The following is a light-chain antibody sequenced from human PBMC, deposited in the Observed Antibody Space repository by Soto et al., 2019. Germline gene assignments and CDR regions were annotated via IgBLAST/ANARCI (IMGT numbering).Light chain of an antibody. J-gene: IGKJ1*01. CDR3: QQYGSSPKT. CDR2: GAS. V-gene: IGKV3-20*01. CDR1: QNIRSS. Sequence: EVVMTQSPASLSASPGERVTLSCRASQNIRSSLAWYQQRPGQAPRLLIYGASSRATGIQDRFSGSGSGTDFTLTIRRLEPEDFAVYYCQQYGSSPKTFGQGTKVDIK.